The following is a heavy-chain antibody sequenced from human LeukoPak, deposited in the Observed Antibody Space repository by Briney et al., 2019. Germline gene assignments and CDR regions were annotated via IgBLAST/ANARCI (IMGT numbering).Heavy chain of an antibody. Sequence: SETLSLTCAVYGGSFSGYYWSWIRQPPGKGLEWIGEINHSGSTNYNPSLKSRVTISVDTSKNQFSLKLSSVTAADTAVYYIARGRGIRYCSSTSCHGWFDPWGQGTLVTVS. J-gene: IGHJ5*02. CDR2: INHSGST. V-gene: IGHV4-34*01. CDR1: GGSFSGYY. D-gene: IGHD2-2*01. CDR3: ARGRGIRYCSSTSCHGWFDP.